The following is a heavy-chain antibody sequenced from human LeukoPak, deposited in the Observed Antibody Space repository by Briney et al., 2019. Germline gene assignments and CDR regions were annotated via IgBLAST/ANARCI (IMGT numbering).Heavy chain of an antibody. D-gene: IGHD5-12*01. CDR1: GGTFSSYA. Sequence: SVKGSCKVSGGTFSSYAISGVRQAPGQGLEWMGGIIPIFGTANYAQKFQGRVTITADESTSTAYMELSSLRSEDTAVYYCAREVSHIVATILNWFDPWGQGTLVTVSS. CDR2: IIPIFGTA. J-gene: IGHJ5*02. CDR3: AREVSHIVATILNWFDP. V-gene: IGHV1-69*13.